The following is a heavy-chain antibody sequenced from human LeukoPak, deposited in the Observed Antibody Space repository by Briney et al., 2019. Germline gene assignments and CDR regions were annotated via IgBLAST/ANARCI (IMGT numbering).Heavy chain of an antibody. CDR3: ARDQVGNFEYSSPDADC. J-gene: IGHJ4*02. Sequence: GGSLRLSCAASGFTFSSYWMHWVRQAPGKGLVWVSRINTIGSSTSYADSVEGRFTISRDNAKNTLYLQMNSLRAEDTAVYYCARDQVGNFEYSSPDADCWGQGTLVTVSS. D-gene: IGHD6-6*01. CDR1: GFTFSSYW. V-gene: IGHV3-74*01. CDR2: INTIGSST.